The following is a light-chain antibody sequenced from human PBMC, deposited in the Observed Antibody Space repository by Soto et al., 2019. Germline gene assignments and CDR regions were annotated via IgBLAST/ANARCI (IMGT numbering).Light chain of an antibody. Sequence: QSALTQPASVSGSPGQSITISCTGTSSDVGGYNYVSWYQQHPGKAPKLMIYEVSNRPSGVSNRFSGSKSGNTASLTISGLQAEDEADYYCSSYTSSSTVFGTGTKLT. CDR3: SSYTSSSTV. V-gene: IGLV2-14*01. J-gene: IGLJ1*01. CDR1: SSDVGGYNY. CDR2: EVS.